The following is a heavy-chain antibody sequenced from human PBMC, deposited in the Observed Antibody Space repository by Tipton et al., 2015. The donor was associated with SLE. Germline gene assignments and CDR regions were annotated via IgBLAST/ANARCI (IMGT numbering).Heavy chain of an antibody. V-gene: IGHV4-39*07. CDR3: ARGLDGYGAFDI. D-gene: IGHD5-24*01. CDR1: GGSISSGDYY. J-gene: IGHJ3*02. CDR2: VYYRGNT. Sequence: GLVKPSETLSLTCTVSGGSISSGDYYWGWIRQPPGKGLEWIGNVYYRGNTYYSPSLKSRITIPIDTSKNQFSLKLSSVTAADTAVYYCARGLDGYGAFDIWGQGTMVTVSS.